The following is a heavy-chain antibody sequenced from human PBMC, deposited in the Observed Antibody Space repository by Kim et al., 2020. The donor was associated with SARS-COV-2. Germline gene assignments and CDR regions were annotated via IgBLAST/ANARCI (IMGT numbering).Heavy chain of an antibody. D-gene: IGHD3-16*01. V-gene: IGHV3-23*01. CDR3: AKCGDYVWGSTDAFDI. Sequence: GKGRFTISRDNAKNTLYLQMNNVRVEDTAVYYCAKCGDYVWGSTDAFDIWGQGTMVTVSS. J-gene: IGHJ3*02.